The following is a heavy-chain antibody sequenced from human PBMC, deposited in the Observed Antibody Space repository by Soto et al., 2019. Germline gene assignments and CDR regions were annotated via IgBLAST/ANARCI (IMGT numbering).Heavy chain of an antibody. D-gene: IGHD3-10*01. CDR1: GYIFTTYS. V-gene: IGHV1-18*01. CDR3: AREAFGVQASWFDP. Sequence: QLVQSGSEVRMPGASVKVSCKASGYIFTTYSITWVRQAPGQGLEWMGWVSASNGKTNYAQKFEDRVTMTTDTSTTTAYMELRSLRSDDTAVYYCAREAFGVQASWFDPWGQGTLVTVSS. J-gene: IGHJ5*02. CDR2: VSASNGKT.